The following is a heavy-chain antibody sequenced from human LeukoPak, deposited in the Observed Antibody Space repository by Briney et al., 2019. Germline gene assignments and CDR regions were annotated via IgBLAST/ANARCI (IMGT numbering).Heavy chain of an antibody. D-gene: IGHD2-21*01. J-gene: IGHJ3*02. CDR2: INPSGSST. V-gene: IGHV1-46*01. CDR1: GYTFTSYY. CDR3: ARGSNSADDAFDI. Sequence: ASVKVSCKASGYTFTSYYMHWVRQAPGQGLEWMGLINPSGSSTSYAQKFQGRLSLTRDMSTSTDYMELSSLRSEDTAVYYCARGSNSADDAFDIWGQGTMVTVSS.